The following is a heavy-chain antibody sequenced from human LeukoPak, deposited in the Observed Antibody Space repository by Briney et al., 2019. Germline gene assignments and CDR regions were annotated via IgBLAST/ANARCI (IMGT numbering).Heavy chain of an antibody. CDR1: GFTFSSYG. Sequence: QSGGSLRLSCAASGFTFSSYGMHWVRQAPGKGLEWVAVISYDGSNKYYADSVKGRFTISRDNSKNTLYLQMNSLRAEDTAVYYCARGLPQYYYYGMDVWGQGTTVTVSS. CDR2: ISYDGSNK. V-gene: IGHV3-30*03. J-gene: IGHJ6*02. CDR3: ARGLPQYYYYGMDV.